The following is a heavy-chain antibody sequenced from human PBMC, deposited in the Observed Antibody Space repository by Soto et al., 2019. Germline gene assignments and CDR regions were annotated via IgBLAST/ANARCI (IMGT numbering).Heavy chain of an antibody. CDR2: INAGNGNT. V-gene: IGHV1-3*01. D-gene: IGHD2-15*01. J-gene: IGHJ4*02. Sequence: ASVKVSCKASGYTFTSYAMRWVRQAPGQRLEWMGWINAGNGNTKYSQKFQGRVTITRDTSASTAYMELSSLRSEDTAVYYCARARHRYCSGGSCYFDYWGQGTLVTVSS. CDR3: ARARHRYCSGGSCYFDY. CDR1: GYTFTSYA.